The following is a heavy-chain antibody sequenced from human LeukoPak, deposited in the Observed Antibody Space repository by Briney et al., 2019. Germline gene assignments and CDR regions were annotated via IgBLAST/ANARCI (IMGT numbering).Heavy chain of an antibody. V-gene: IGHV3-23*01. CDR2: ISGSGGST. J-gene: IGHJ5*02. Sequence: PGGSLRLSCAASGFTFSSYAMSWVRQAPGKGLEWVSAISGSGGSTYYADSAKGRFAISRDNSKNTLYLQMNSLRAEDTAVYYCAKVVMVRGVIHWFDPWGQGTLVTVSS. CDR1: GFTFSSYA. CDR3: AKVVMVRGVIHWFDP. D-gene: IGHD3-10*01.